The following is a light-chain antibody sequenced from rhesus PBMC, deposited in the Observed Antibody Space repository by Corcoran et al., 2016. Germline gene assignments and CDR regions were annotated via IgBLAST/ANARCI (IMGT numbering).Light chain of an antibody. CDR3: CSYRIGNTFI. V-gene: IGLV2S9*01. Sequence: QSALTQPPSVSKSLGQSVTIPCLGTSSDIGNANDVSWYQQHPDAAPRLLIYDVSERPSGVSDRFSGFKSDNTASLTISGLQTEDEADYYCCSYRIGNTFIFGSGTRLTVL. CDR2: DVS. J-gene: IGLJ1*01. CDR1: SSDIGNAND.